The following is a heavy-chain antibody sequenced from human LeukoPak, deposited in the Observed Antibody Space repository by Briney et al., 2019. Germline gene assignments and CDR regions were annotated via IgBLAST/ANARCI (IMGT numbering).Heavy chain of an antibody. CDR2: ISSSSSYI. V-gene: IGHV3-21*01. CDR1: GFTFSSYS. CDR3: ARDDKAYCGGDCYAPFDY. D-gene: IGHD2-21*02. Sequence: GGSLRLSCAASGFTFSSYSLNWVRQAPGKGLEWVSSISSSSSYIYYADSVKGRFTISRDNAKNSLSLQMNSLRAEDTALYYCARDDKAYCGGDCYAPFDYWGQGTLVTVSS. J-gene: IGHJ4*02.